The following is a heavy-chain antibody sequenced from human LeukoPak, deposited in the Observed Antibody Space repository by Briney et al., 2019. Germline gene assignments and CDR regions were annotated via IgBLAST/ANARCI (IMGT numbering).Heavy chain of an antibody. D-gene: IGHD1-26*01. Sequence: ASVKVSCKASGGTFSSYAISWVRQAPGQGLEWMGGIIPIFGTANYAQKFQGRVTMTRDTSISTAYMELSRLRSDDTAVYYCASSTIVGAISAFDIWGQGTMVTVSS. CDR2: IIPIFGTA. V-gene: IGHV1-69*05. J-gene: IGHJ3*02. CDR3: ASSTIVGAISAFDI. CDR1: GGTFSSYA.